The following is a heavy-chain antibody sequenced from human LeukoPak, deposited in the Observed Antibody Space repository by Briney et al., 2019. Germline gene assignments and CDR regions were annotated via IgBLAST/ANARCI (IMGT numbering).Heavy chain of an antibody. CDR2: IYYSGST. CDR3: ASYYYGSGSYEVWFDP. CDR1: GGSLSSGSYY. Sequence: SETLSLTCTVSGGSLSSGSYYWSWVRQPPGRGLEWVGYIYYSGSTNYNPSLKSRVTISVDTSKNQFSLKLSSVTAADTAVYYCASYYYGSGSYEVWFDPWGQGTLVTVSS. J-gene: IGHJ5*02. V-gene: IGHV4-61*01. D-gene: IGHD3-10*01.